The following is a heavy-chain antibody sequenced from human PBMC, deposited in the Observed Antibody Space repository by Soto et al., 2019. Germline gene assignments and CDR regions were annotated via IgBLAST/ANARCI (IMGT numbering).Heavy chain of an antibody. D-gene: IGHD2-2*01. CDR3: ARDLYQLPTVKYYYYGMDV. CDR1: GFTFSSYW. Sequence: GGSLRLSCADSGFTFSSYWMSWVRQAPRKGLEWVANIKEDGSEKYYVDSVKGRFTISRDNAKNTLYLQMNSLRAEDTAVYYCARDLYQLPTVKYYYYGMDVWGQGTPVTVSS. J-gene: IGHJ6*02. CDR2: IKEDGSEK. V-gene: IGHV3-7*03.